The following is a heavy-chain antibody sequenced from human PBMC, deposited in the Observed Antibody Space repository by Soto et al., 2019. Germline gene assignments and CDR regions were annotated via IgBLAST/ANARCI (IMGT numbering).Heavy chain of an antibody. V-gene: IGHV1-2*02. CDR1: GYTFSDYY. CDR3: ARLQREVAGTN. D-gene: IGHD6-19*01. Sequence: QVQLVQSGAEVKKPGASVKVSCKASGYTFSDYYMHWVRQAPGQGLEWKGWINANSGGTTYAPKFQGRVTMTRDTSMSTAYMELSRLRSDDTAIYFCARLQREVAGTNWGQGTLVAVSS. J-gene: IGHJ4*02. CDR2: INANSGGT.